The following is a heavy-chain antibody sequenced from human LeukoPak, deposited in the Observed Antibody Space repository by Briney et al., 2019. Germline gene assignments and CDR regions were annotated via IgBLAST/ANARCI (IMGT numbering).Heavy chain of an antibody. V-gene: IGHV3-9*01. Sequence: GGSLRLSCAASGFTFDDYAMHWVRQPPGKGLEWVSGISWNSGSIGYVDSVKGRFTISRDNAKNSLFLQMNSLRAEDTAVYYCARDSAACRGCAFDLWGQGTVVTVSS. CDR3: ARDSAACRGCAFDL. CDR2: ISWNSGSI. J-gene: IGHJ3*01. D-gene: IGHD3-10*01. CDR1: GFTFDDYA.